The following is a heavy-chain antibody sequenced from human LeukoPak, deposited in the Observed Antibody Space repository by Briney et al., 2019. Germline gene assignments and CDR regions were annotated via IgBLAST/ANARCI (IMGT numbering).Heavy chain of an antibody. CDR2: INSDGSST. V-gene: IGHV3-74*01. Sequence: GGSLRLSCAASGFTFSSYWMHWVRQAPGKGLVWVSRINSDGSSTNYADSVKGRFTISRDNSKNTLYLQMNSLRAEDTAVYYCARRGGYYYDSSGYSFGAFDIWGQGTMVTVSS. D-gene: IGHD3-22*01. CDR3: ARRGGYYYDSSGYSFGAFDI. J-gene: IGHJ3*02. CDR1: GFTFSSYW.